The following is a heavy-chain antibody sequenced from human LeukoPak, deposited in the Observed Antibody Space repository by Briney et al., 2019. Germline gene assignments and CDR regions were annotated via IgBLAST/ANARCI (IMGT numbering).Heavy chain of an antibody. D-gene: IGHD3-22*01. CDR2: INPNSGDT. V-gene: IGHV1-2*02. Sequence: ASVKVSCKASGYTFSNYYIHWVRQAPGQGLEYLGWINPNSGDTKYAQNFLGRVTMTRDTSISTAYMELSRLRSDDTAVYYCARAKPQYYYDSSGYPDYWGQGTLVTVSS. CDR1: GYTFSNYY. CDR3: ARAKPQYYYDSSGYPDY. J-gene: IGHJ4*02.